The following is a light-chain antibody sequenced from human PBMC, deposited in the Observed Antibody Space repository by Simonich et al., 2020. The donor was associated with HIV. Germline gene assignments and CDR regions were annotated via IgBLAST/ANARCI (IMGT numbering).Light chain of an antibody. J-gene: IGKJ2*01. V-gene: IGKV3-15*01. Sequence: EIVMTQSPATLSVSPGERATLSCRASQSISSNLAWYQQKQGQAPRLLIYGASTRATGIPARFSGSGSGTEFTLTISSMQSEDFAVYYCQQYNNWPPYTFGQGTKLEIK. CDR3: QQYNNWPPYT. CDR1: QSISSN. CDR2: GAS.